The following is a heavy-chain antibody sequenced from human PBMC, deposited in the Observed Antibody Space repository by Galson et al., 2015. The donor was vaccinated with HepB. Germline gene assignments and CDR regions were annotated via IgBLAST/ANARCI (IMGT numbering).Heavy chain of an antibody. Sequence: SVKVSCKASGYIFTGYYIHWVRQAPGQGLEWMGRINPNSGGTNYAQKFQGRVTMTRGTSISTAYMELSRLRSDDTVVYYCAKEGSGSPSDGFDVWGQGTMVTVSS. J-gene: IGHJ3*01. CDR2: INPNSGGT. CDR3: AKEGSGSPSDGFDV. V-gene: IGHV1-2*05. D-gene: IGHD1-26*01. CDR1: GYIFTGYY.